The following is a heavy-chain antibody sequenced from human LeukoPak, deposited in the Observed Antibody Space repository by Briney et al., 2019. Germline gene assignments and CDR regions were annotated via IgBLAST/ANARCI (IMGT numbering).Heavy chain of an antibody. CDR2: ISYDGSNK. CDR3: ARDVPRGSSWNYYGMDV. Sequence: GGSLRLSCAASGFTFSSYAMHWVRQAQGKGLEWVADISYDGSNKYYADSVKGRFTISRDNSKNTLYLQMNSLRAEDTAVYYCARDVPRGSSWNYYGMDVWGQGTTVTVSS. CDR1: GFTFSSYA. D-gene: IGHD6-13*01. V-gene: IGHV3-30-3*01. J-gene: IGHJ6*02.